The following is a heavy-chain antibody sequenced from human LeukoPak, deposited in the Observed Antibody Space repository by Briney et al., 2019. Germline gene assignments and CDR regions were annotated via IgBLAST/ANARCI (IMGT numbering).Heavy chain of an antibody. CDR3: AKVEGYCSSTSCAYFDY. V-gene: IGHV3-30*18. CDR2: ISYDGSNK. Sequence: GGSLRLSCAASGFTFSSYGMHWVRQAPGKGLEWVAVISYDGSNKYYADSVKGRFTISRDNSKNTLYLQMNSLRAEDTAVYYCAKVEGYCSSTSCAYFDYWGQGTLVTVSS. J-gene: IGHJ4*02. CDR1: GFTFSSYG. D-gene: IGHD2-2*01.